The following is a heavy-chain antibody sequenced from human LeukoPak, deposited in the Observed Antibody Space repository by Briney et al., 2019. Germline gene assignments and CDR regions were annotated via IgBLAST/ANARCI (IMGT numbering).Heavy chain of an antibody. CDR1: GGSISSGGYY. Sequence: SETLSLTCTVSGGSISSGGYYWSWIRQHPGTGLEWLGYIYYSGSTYYNPSLKSRVTISVDTSKNQFSLKLSSVTAADTAVYYCARQGSGSYYPSYYYYGMDVWGQGTTVTVSS. V-gene: IGHV4-31*03. CDR3: ARQGSGSYYPSYYYYGMDV. D-gene: IGHD3-10*01. J-gene: IGHJ6*02. CDR2: IYYSGST.